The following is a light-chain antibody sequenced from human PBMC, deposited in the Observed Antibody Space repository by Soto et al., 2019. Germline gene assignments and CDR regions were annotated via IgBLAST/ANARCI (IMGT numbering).Light chain of an antibody. Sequence: QSALTQPPSASGSPGQSVTISCTGTSSDVGGYDCVSWYQHRPGTAPKFLIYEVTKRPSGVPDRFSGSKSGNTASLTVSGLQPEDEADYYCQSYDSSLSGSVFGGGTKLTVL. CDR3: QSYDSSLSGSV. CDR1: SSDVGGYDC. V-gene: IGLV2-8*01. J-gene: IGLJ3*02. CDR2: EVT.